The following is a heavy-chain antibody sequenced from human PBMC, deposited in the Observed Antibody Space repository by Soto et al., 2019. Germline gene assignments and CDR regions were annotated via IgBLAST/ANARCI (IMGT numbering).Heavy chain of an antibody. J-gene: IGHJ5*02. CDR3: ARALLYYYDSSGFLVPSFDP. CDR2: ISAYNGNT. V-gene: IGHV1-18*04. D-gene: IGHD3-22*01. Sequence: GASVKVSCKASGYTFTSYGISWVRQAPGQGLEWMGWISAYNGNTNYAQKLQGRVTMTTDTSTSTAYMELRSLRSDDTAVYYCARALLYYYDSSGFLVPSFDPRGQGTLVTVAS. CDR1: GYTFTSYG.